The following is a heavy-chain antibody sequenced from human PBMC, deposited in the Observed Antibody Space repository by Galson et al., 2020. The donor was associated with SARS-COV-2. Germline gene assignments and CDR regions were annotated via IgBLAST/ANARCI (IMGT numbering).Heavy chain of an antibody. CDR1: GDSISNDDFY. CDR2: IHSTGNT. J-gene: IGHJ4*02. Sequence: SETLSLTCTVSGDSISNDDFYWSWIRQTPGTGLEWIGDIHSTGNTYYNPSLMSRGTMSVDTSKNQFSLRLTSVTAADTAVYFCARTSSTATREYYFDYWGQGTLVYVSS. V-gene: IGHV4-30-4*01. CDR3: ARTSSTATREYYFDY. D-gene: IGHD4-17*01.